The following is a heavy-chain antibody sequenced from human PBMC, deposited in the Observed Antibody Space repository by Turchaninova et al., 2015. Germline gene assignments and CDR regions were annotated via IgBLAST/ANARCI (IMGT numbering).Heavy chain of an antibody. CDR2: IKHSGRN. CDR1: GGSFSGYY. V-gene: IGHV4-34*01. CDR3: ASGGTAPRSIDP. J-gene: IGHJ5*02. Sequence: QVQLQQWGAGLLKPSETLSLTCAVYGGSFSGYYWSWIRQPQGKGLEWLGEIKHSGRNNYNPSLKSRVTRPVDTAKNQFSLKLSSVTAADTAVYYCASGGTAPRSIDPWGQGTLVTVS. D-gene: IGHD3-10*01.